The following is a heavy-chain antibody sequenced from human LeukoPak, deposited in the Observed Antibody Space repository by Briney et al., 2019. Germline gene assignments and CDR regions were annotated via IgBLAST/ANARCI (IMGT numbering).Heavy chain of an antibody. CDR3: ARDKGVDTVITN. CDR1: GFTFSSYG. Sequence: GGSLRLSCAASGFTFSSYGMHWVRQAPGKGLEWVAVIWYDGSNKYYADSVKGRFTISRDNSKNTLYLQMNSLRAEGTAVYYCARDKGVDTVITNWGQGTLVTVSS. V-gene: IGHV3-33*01. CDR2: IWYDGSNK. D-gene: IGHD5-18*01. J-gene: IGHJ4*02.